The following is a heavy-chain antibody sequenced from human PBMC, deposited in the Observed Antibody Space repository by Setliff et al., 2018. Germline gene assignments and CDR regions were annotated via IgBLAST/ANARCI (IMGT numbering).Heavy chain of an antibody. D-gene: IGHD1-26*01. CDR3: MKKIIAGGGPPYDYFDY. V-gene: IGHV3-7*03. CDR2: IKQDGSDK. J-gene: IGHJ4*02. CDR1: GFTFSTYW. Sequence: GGSLRLSCAASGFTFSTYWMSWVRQAPGKGLEWVANIKQDGSDKYYVDSVKGRFTISRDNAKNSLYLQMNSLRADDTAVYYCMKKIIAGGGPPYDYFDYWGQGTLVTVSS.